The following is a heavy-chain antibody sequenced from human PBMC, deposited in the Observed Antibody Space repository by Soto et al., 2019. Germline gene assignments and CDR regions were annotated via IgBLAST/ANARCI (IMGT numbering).Heavy chain of an antibody. CDR3: VRYRRPPSPGRAYGYYYYGMDV. CDR1: GFTFDDYA. J-gene: IGHJ6*02. CDR2: ISWNSGSI. V-gene: IGHV3-9*01. Sequence: PGGSLRLSCAASGFTFDDYAMHWVRQAPGKGLEWVSDISWNSGSIGYADSVKGRFTISRDNAKNSLYLQMDSLRTEDTALYSCVRYRRPPSPGRAYGYYYYGMDVWAQVTTVTVSS. D-gene: IGHD3-10*01.